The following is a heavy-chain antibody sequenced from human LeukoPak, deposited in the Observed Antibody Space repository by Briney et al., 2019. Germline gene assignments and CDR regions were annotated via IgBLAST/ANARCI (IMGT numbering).Heavy chain of an antibody. V-gene: IGHV4-59*12. CDR2: IYYSGST. D-gene: IGHD6-19*01. CDR1: GDSISSYY. Sequence: SETLSLTCTVSGDSISSYYWSWIRQPPGKGLEWIGYIYYSGSTNYNPSLKSRVTISVDTSKNQFSLKLSSVTAADTAVYYCAREGYNSGWYYFDYWGQGTLVTVSS. J-gene: IGHJ4*02. CDR3: AREGYNSGWYYFDY.